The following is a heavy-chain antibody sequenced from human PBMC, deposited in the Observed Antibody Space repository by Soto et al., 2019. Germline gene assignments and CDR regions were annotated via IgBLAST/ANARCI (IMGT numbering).Heavy chain of an antibody. CDR3: ATGFDPGDTNPIDL. J-gene: IGHJ6*02. CDR1: GFGFSTHA. V-gene: IGHV3-23*01. CDR2: ITNTGGST. D-gene: IGHD4-17*01. Sequence: GGSLRLSCAASGFGFSTHAMSWVRQAPGKGLEWLSSITNTGGSTPYSDSLKGRFTISRENTIKKPHLHMNNLRGDDKAVYYCATGFDPGDTNPIDLWGQGTRVTVSS.